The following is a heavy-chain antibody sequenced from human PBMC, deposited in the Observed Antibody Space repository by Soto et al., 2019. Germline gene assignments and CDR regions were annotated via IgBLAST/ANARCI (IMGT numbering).Heavy chain of an antibody. CDR1: GGSISSYY. Sequence: PSETLSLTCTVSGGSISSYYWSWIRQPPGKGLEWIRYIYYSGSTNYNPSLKSRVTISVDTSKNQFSLKLSSATAADTAVYYCARSRKGVVVAATYDYWGQGTLVPVSS. CDR3: ARSRKGVVVAATYDY. D-gene: IGHD2-15*01. V-gene: IGHV4-59*01. J-gene: IGHJ4*02. CDR2: IYYSGST.